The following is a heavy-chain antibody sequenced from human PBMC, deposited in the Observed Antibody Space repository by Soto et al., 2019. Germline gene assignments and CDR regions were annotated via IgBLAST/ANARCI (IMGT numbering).Heavy chain of an antibody. J-gene: IGHJ4*02. CDR3: ARDRSGFDY. D-gene: IGHD3-3*01. V-gene: IGHV4-59*01. CDR2: IYYSGST. Sequence: SETLSLTCTVSGGSISSYYWSWIRQPPGKGLEWIGYIYYSGSTNYNPSLKSRVTISVDTSKNQFSLKLSSVTAADTAVYYCARDRSGFDYWGQGTLVTVSS. CDR1: GGSISSYY.